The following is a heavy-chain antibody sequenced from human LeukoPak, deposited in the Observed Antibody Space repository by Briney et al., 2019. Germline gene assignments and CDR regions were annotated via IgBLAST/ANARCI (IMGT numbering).Heavy chain of an antibody. CDR2: INHSGST. V-gene: IGHV4-34*01. D-gene: IGHD2-2*01. CDR1: GGSFSGYY. J-gene: IGHJ6*02. Sequence: SETLSLTCVVYGGSFSGYYWSWIRQPPGKGLEWIGEINHSGSTNYNPSLKSRVTISVDTSKNQFSLKLSSVTAADTAVYYCARPQGIVVVPAASDGMDVWGQGTTVTVSS. CDR3: ARPQGIVVVPAASDGMDV.